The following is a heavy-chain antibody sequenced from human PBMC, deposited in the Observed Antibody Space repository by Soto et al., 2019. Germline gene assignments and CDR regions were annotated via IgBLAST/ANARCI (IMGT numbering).Heavy chain of an antibody. J-gene: IGHJ4*02. Sequence: PGGSLRLSCAASGFTFSSYAMSWVRQAPGKGLEWVSAISGSGGSTHYADSVKGRFTISRDNSKNTLYLQMNSLRAEDTAVYYCAKGTEFLEWLLRNWGQGTLVTVSS. CDR3: AKGTEFLEWLLRN. CDR2: ISGSGGST. V-gene: IGHV3-23*01. D-gene: IGHD3-3*01. CDR1: GFTFSSYA.